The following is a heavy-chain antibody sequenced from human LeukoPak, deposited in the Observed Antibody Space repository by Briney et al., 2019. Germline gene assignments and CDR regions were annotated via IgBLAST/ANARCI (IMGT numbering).Heavy chain of an antibody. CDR2: ISSGGDYI. CDR3: ARAPGGPRPGNWFDP. Sequence: SGGSLRLSCAASGFTFSLYTINWVRQSPGKGLEWVSSISSGGDYIYYAESVRGRFTVSRDNAKNFLYLQMNSLRAVDTAIYYCARAPGGPRPGNWFDPWGQGSLVTVSS. D-gene: IGHD1-1*01. CDR1: GFTFSLYT. J-gene: IGHJ5*02. V-gene: IGHV3-21*06.